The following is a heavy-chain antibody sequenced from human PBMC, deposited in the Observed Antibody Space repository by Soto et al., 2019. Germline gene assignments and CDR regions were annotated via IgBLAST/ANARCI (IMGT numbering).Heavy chain of an antibody. CDR3: AISVEGPFDY. Sequence: EVQFVDSGGDLVPRGGSLRLACVASGFTFSVDSMSWVRQAPGKGLEWVANITIETQTIKYADSVKGRFTISRDNAKNSVSLHMNSLRAEDTAVYYCAISVEGPFDYWGQGTVVTVAS. CDR2: ITIETQTI. V-gene: IGHV3-48*01. J-gene: IGHJ4*02. D-gene: IGHD6-19*01. CDR1: GFTFSVDS.